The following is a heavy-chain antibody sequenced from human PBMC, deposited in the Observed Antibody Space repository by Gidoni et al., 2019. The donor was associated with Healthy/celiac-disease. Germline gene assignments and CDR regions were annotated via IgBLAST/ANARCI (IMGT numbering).Heavy chain of an antibody. J-gene: IGHJ4*02. V-gene: IGHV1-8*01. Sequence: QVQLVQSGAEAKKPGASVKVSCTASGSTFTSYDINWVRQATGQWLGWMGWMSPTSGNTGYDQKVHGRVTMTRNPSISTAYMELGSLRSEDTAVYCCARGLGGIVRASDRDYWGQGTLVTVSS. D-gene: IGHD1-26*01. CDR2: MSPTSGNT. CDR1: GSTFTSYD. CDR3: ARGLGGIVRASDRDY.